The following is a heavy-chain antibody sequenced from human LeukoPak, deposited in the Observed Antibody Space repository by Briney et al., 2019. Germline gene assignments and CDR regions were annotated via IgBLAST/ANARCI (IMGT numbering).Heavy chain of an antibody. J-gene: IGHJ4*02. Sequence: GGSLRLSCAASGFTFSSHWMHWVRQAPGKGLDWVSRINTDGSTTDYAGSVKGRFTISRDDAKNTLYLQMNSLRVEDTAVYFCVRSGPTPFDYWGQGTLVTVSS. CDR3: VRSGPTPFDY. V-gene: IGHV3-74*01. CDR2: INTDGSTT. D-gene: IGHD3-3*01. CDR1: GFTFSSHW.